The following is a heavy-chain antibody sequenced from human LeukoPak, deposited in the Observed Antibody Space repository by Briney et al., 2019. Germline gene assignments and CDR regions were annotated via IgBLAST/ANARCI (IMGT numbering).Heavy chain of an antibody. CDR2: ISSSSSYI. CDR1: GFTFSSYS. CDR3: APKFPYSSGWYTDY. J-gene: IGHJ4*02. V-gene: IGHV3-21*01. Sequence: GSLRLSCAASGFTFSSYSMNWVRQAPGKGLEWVSSISSSSSYIYYADSVKGRFTISRDNAKNSLYLQMNSLRAEDTAVYYCAPKFPYSSGWYTDYWGQGTLVTVSS. D-gene: IGHD6-19*01.